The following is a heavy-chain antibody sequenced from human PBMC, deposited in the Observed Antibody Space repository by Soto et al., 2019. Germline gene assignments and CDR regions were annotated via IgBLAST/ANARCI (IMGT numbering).Heavy chain of an antibody. CDR1: GFTFSSYW. J-gene: IGHJ5*02. CDR3: ARDNEWVADATPLFDT. V-gene: IGHV3-7*03. CDR2: IKQDGSEK. D-gene: IGHD2-15*01. Sequence: GGSLRLSCAASGFTFSSYWMSWVRQAPGKGLEWVANIKQDGSEKCYVDSVKGRFTISRDNAKNSLYLQMNSLRAEDTAVYYCARDNEWVADATPLFDTWGQGTLVTVSS.